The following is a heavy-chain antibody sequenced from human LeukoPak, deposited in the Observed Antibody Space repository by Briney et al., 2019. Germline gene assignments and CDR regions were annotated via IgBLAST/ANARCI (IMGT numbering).Heavy chain of an antibody. J-gene: IGHJ3*02. CDR3: VKALTDDTFDI. CDR1: GFTFSTFP. V-gene: IGHV3-64D*06. Sequence: GGSLRLSCSASGFTFSTFPMHWVRQAPGRGLEYFSAISRNGDTTYYADSVKGRFTISRDNSKNTLYLQMSSLRPEDTAVYYCVKALTDDTFDIWGQGTMVTVSS. CDR2: ISRNGDTT.